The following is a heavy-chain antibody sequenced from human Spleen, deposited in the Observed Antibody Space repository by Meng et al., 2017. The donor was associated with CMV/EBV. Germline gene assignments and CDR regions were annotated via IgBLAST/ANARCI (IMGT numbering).Heavy chain of an antibody. D-gene: IGHD6-19*01. CDR3: AREGPNCGWFVDY. V-gene: IGHV3-74*01. CDR2: INGDRSDT. CDR1: GYTFKNFW. Sequence: LTCAASGYTFKNFWMHWVRQTPGKGLVWVSRINGDRSDTNYADSVKSRFTVSRDSADNTLYLQMNSLRVEDTAVYYCAREGPNCGWFVDYWGQGNLVTVSS. J-gene: IGHJ4*02.